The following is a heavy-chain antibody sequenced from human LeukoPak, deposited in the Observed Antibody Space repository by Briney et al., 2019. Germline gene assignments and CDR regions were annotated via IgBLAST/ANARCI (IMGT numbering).Heavy chain of an antibody. V-gene: IGHV3-48*04. D-gene: IGHD1-26*01. CDR1: GFTFTSYN. CDR3: ARDLYSGSYGNYYYYFMDV. J-gene: IGHJ6*03. CDR2: ISASGTAI. Sequence: GGSLRLSCAASGFTFTSYNMNWVRQAPGKGLEWVSGISASGTAIYYADSVRGRFIVSRDNAKNSVYLQMNSLRAEDTAVYYCARDLYSGSYGNYYYYFMDVWGKGTTVTISS.